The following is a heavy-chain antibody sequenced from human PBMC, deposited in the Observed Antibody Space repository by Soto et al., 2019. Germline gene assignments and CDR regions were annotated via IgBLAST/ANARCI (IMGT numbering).Heavy chain of an antibody. D-gene: IGHD6-6*01. J-gene: IGHJ6*02. V-gene: IGHV1-69*01. CDR2: FIPIFVSA. Sequence: QLHLVQSGAEVKKAGSSVKVSCKASGGTVSSYAITWVRQAPGKGLEWMGVFIPIFVSAHYAPKFQGRITITADESTSTAYMELSGLTSEDTAIYYCARDKPQQIVGYNYYYGLDVWGQGTTVTVSS. CDR3: ARDKPQQIVGYNYYYGLDV. CDR1: GGTVSSYA.